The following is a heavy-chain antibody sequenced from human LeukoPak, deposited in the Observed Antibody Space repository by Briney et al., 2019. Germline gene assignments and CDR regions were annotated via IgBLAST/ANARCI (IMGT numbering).Heavy chain of an antibody. V-gene: IGHV4-4*07. D-gene: IGHD5-18*01. CDR2: IFTSGNT. CDR3: ARSLDTAMVAGY. Sequence: ASETLSLTCTVSGGSISSHSWSWIRQPAGKGLEWIGRIFTSGNTYYNPSLKSRVIMSVDTSKNQFSLKLSSVTAADTAVYYCARSLDTAMVAGYWGQGTLVTVSS. J-gene: IGHJ4*02. CDR1: GGSISSHS.